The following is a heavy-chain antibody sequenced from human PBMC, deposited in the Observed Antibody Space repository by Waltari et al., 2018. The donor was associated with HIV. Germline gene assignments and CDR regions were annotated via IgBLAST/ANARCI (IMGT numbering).Heavy chain of an antibody. V-gene: IGHV3-7*01. J-gene: IGHJ6*02. CDR1: GFTFSNCW. Sequence: ALRLSCAASGFTFSNCWMSWVRQAPGKGLEWVANIKQDGSEKYYVDSVKGRFTISRDNAKNSLYLQMNSLRAEDTAVYYCARDFNYGMDVWGQGTTVTVSS. CDR3: ARDFNYGMDV. CDR2: IKQDGSEK.